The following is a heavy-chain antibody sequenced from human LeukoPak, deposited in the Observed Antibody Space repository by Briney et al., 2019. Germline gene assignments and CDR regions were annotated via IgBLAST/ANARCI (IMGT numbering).Heavy chain of an antibody. Sequence: ASVKVSCKASGYTFTGYYMHWVRQAPGQGLEWMGWINPNSGGTNYAQKFQGRVTMTRDTSISTAYMELSRLRSDDTAVYYCARDADIVATIDYYYYGMDVGGQGTTVTVSS. D-gene: IGHD5-12*01. CDR3: ARDADIVATIDYYYYGMDV. CDR1: GYTFTGYY. V-gene: IGHV1-2*02. J-gene: IGHJ6*02. CDR2: INPNSGGT.